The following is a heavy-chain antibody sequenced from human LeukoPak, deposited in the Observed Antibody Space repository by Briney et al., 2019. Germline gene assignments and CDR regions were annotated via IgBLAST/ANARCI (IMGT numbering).Heavy chain of an antibody. D-gene: IGHD3-3*01. V-gene: IGHV4-59*13. CDR1: GGSISSYY. J-gene: IGHJ4*02. CDR2: IYYSGST. CDR3: ARGDTIFGVVFDY. Sequence: SETLSLTCTVSGGSISSYYWSWIRQPPGKGLEWIGYIYYSGSTNYNPSLKSRVTISVDTSKNQFSLRLSSVTAADTAVYYCARGDTIFGVVFDYWGQGTLVTVSS.